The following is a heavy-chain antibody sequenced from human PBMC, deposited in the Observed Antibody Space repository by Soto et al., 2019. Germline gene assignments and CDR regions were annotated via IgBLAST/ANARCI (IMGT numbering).Heavy chain of an antibody. CDR1: GGSISSGGYY. CDR2: VYYSGST. Sequence: QVQLQESGPGLVKPSQTLSLTCTVSGGSISSGGYYWSWIRQHPGKGLEWIGYVYYSGSTYYNPSLKSRVTISVDTSKNQFSLKLSSVTAADTAVYYCARESCSGGSCYSRPKYYFDYWGQGTLVTVSS. V-gene: IGHV4-31*03. CDR3: ARESCSGGSCYSRPKYYFDY. J-gene: IGHJ4*02. D-gene: IGHD2-15*01.